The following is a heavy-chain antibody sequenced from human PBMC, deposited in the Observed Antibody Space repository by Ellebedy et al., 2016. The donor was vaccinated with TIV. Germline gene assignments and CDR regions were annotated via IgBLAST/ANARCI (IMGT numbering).Heavy chain of an antibody. CDR2: ISAYNGNT. V-gene: IGHV1-18*01. Sequence: ASVKVSXXASGYTFTSYGISWVRQAPGQGLEWMGWISAYNGNTNYAQKLQGRVTMTTDTSTSTAYMELRSLRSDDTAVYYCARDWGGRGGGYCSGGSCYSDYWGQGTLVTVSS. D-gene: IGHD2-15*01. CDR1: GYTFTSYG. J-gene: IGHJ4*02. CDR3: ARDWGGRGGGYCSGGSCYSDY.